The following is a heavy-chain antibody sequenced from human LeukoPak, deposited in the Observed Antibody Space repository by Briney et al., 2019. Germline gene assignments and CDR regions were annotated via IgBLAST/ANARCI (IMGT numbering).Heavy chain of an antibody. V-gene: IGHV4-4*07. J-gene: IGHJ6*03. Sequence: SETLSLTCTVSGGSISSYYWSWIRQPAGKGLEWIGRIYTSGSTNYNPSVKSRVTMSVDTSKNQFSLKLSSVTAADTAVYYCARDSGSYYYYYYMDVWGKGTTVTVSS. CDR2: IYTSGST. CDR1: GGSISSYY. CDR3: ARDSGSYYYYYYMDV. D-gene: IGHD1-26*01.